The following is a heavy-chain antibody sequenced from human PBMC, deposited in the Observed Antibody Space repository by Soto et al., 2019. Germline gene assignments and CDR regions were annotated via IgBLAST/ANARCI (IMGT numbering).Heavy chain of an antibody. CDR1: SASIYTAGFY. V-gene: IGHV4-39*01. CDR3: ARRHAPRYSSGNTLFVF. D-gene: IGHD6-19*01. CDR2: INFSGST. J-gene: IGHJ4*02. Sequence: QVQLQESGPGLVKPSETLSLTCTVSSASIYTAGFYWGWIRQSPGKGLEWIGSINFSGSTYYNPSLKSRVTISMDTSKNQFSLNLSSVTAADTALYFCARRHAPRYSSGNTLFVFWGQGTLVTVSS.